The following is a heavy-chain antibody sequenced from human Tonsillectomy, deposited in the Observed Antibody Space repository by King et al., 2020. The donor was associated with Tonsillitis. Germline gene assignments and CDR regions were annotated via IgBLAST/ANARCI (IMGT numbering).Heavy chain of an antibody. CDR2: ISAYNGNT. Sequence: QLVQSGAEVKKPGASVKVSCKASGYTFTSYSISWVRHAPGQGLEWMGWISAYNGNTNYAQKLQGRVTMTTDTSTSTAYMELRSLRSDDTAVYYCARDPAPSPLWFGEFYFDYWGQGTLVTVSS. D-gene: IGHD3-10*01. J-gene: IGHJ4*02. CDR3: ARDPAPSPLWFGEFYFDY. V-gene: IGHV1-18*01. CDR1: GYTFTSYS.